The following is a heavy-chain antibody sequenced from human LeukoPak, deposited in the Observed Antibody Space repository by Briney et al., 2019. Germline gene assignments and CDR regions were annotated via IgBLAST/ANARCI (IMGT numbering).Heavy chain of an antibody. D-gene: IGHD1-26*01. J-gene: IGHJ4*02. CDR1: GFPLSNYW. V-gene: IGHV3-74*01. CDR3: ARVGIGRYSFDS. Sequence: GGSLRLSCAASGFPLSNYWMHWVRQTPGKGQVWVSRTNPDGTTTSYADSVKGRFTISRDNARNTLYLEMNSLRAEDTAVYYCARVGIGRYSFDSWGQGTLVTVSS. CDR2: TNPDGTTT.